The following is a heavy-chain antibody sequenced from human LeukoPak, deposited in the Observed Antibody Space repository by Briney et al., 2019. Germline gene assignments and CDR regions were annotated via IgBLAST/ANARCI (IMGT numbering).Heavy chain of an antibody. CDR3: ARDLGYCTNGVCYGWFDP. CDR1: GYTFTGYY. J-gene: IGHJ5*02. CDR2: INPNSGGT. D-gene: IGHD2-8*01. Sequence: ASVKVSCKASGYTFTGYYMHWVRQAPGQGLEWMGWINPNSGGTNYAQKFQGRVTMTRDTSISTAYMELSRLRSDDTAVYYCARDLGYCTNGVCYGWFDPWGQGTLVTVSS. V-gene: IGHV1-2*02.